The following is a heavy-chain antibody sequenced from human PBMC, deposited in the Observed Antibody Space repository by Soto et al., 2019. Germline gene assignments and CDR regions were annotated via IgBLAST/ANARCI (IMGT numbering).Heavy chain of an antibody. CDR3: ASHGSGDYFWFDP. Sequence: PGESLKISCQGSGYSFPTYRIGWVRQMPGKGLEWMGVIYPDDSETRHSPSFQGRVTISADKSINTAYLQLSSLRASDTAVYYCASHGSGDYFWFDPWGQGTLVTVSS. CDR1: GYSFPTYR. CDR2: IYPDDSET. D-gene: IGHD4-17*01. J-gene: IGHJ5*02. V-gene: IGHV5-51*01.